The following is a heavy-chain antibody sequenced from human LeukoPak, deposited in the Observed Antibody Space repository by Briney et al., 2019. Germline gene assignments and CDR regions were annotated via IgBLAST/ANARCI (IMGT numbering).Heavy chain of an antibody. CDR2: INPNSGGT. CDR1: GYTFTGYY. V-gene: IGHV1-2*02. CDR3: ARDQGYSGYVWFDP. J-gene: IGHJ5*02. D-gene: IGHD5-12*01. Sequence: GASVKVSCKASGYTFTGYYMHWVRQAPGQGLEWLGWINPNSGGTNYAQKFQGRVTMTRDTSISTAYMELSRLRSDDTAVYYCARDQGYSGYVWFDPWGQGTLVTVSS.